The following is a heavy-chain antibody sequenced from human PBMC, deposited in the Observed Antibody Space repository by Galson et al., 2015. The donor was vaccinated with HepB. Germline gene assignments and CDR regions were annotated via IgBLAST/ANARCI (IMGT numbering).Heavy chain of an antibody. CDR1: GFPFSSYS. J-gene: IGHJ4*02. V-gene: IGHV3-21*01. CDR3: ARSILRARHFDY. D-gene: IGHD1-26*01. Sequence: SLRLSCAASGFPFSSYSMNWVRQAPGKGLEWVSSMDSSGNYIYYADSLRGRFTISRDNAENSLYLQMNSLRAEDTAVYYCARSILRARHFDYWGQGTLLTVSS. CDR2: MDSSGNYI.